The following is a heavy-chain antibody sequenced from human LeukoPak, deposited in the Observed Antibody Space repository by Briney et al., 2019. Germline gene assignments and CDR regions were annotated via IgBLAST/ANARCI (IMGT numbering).Heavy chain of an antibody. V-gene: IGHV1-2*06. D-gene: IGHD3-22*01. CDR2: INPNSGGT. J-gene: IGHJ4*02. Sequence: VASVKVSCKASGYTFTGYYMHWVRQAPGQGLEWMGRINPNSGGTNYAQRFQGRVTMTRDTSISTAYMEPSRLRSDDTSGCYCARDTYDSSGGLDYWGQGTLVTVSS. CDR1: GYTFTGYY. CDR3: ARDTYDSSGGLDY.